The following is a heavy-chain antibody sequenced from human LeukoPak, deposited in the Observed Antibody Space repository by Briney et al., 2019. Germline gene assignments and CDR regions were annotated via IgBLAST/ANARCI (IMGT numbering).Heavy chain of an antibody. CDR1: GGSFSGYH. D-gene: IGHD6-19*01. CDR2: INHSGST. J-gene: IGHJ4*02. CDR3: AREVAGTPWIDY. Sequence: SETLSLTCVVYGGSFSGYHGSWIRQPPGEGLEWIGEINHSGSTYYNPSLKSRVTISVDTSKNQFSLKLSSVTAADTAVYYCAREVAGTPWIDYWGQGTLVTVSS. V-gene: IGHV4-34*01.